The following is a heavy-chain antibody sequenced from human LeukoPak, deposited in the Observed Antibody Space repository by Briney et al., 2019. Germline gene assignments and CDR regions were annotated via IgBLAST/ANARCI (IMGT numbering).Heavy chain of an antibody. CDR3: ARDRYGDGFAHFDY. J-gene: IGHJ4*02. CDR1: GYTFTDYY. D-gene: IGHD5-24*01. V-gene: IGHV1-2*02. CDR2: ITPGGGT. Sequence: ASVKASCKASGYTFTDYYIHWVRQAPGQGLEWMGWITPGGGTNFPQKFQGRVAITWDTSITTAYMDLSRLTSDDTAVYYCARDRYGDGFAHFDYWGQGALVTVSS.